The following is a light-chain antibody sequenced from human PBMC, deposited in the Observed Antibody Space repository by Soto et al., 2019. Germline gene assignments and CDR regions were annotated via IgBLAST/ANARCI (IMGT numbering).Light chain of an antibody. V-gene: IGKV1-5*03. CDR2: KAS. Sequence: DIQMTQSPSTLSGSVGDRVTITCRASQTISSWFAWYQQKPGKAPKLLIYKASTLKSGVPSRFSGSGSGTEFTLTISSLQPDDFATYYCQHYNSYSEAFGQGTKVE. CDR3: QHYNSYSEA. CDR1: QTISSW. J-gene: IGKJ1*01.